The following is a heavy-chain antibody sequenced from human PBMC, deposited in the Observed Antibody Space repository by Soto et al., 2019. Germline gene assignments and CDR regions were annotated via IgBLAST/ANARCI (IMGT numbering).Heavy chain of an antibody. CDR1: GYTFTSYG. V-gene: IGHV1-18*01. Sequence: VKVSCKASGYTFTSYGISWVRQAPGQGLEWMGWISAYNGNTNYAQKLQGRVTMTTDTSTSTAYMELRSLRSDDTAVYYCAREIPPDIVVVPAAIRGGGTFDYWGQGTLVTVSS. CDR3: AREIPPDIVVVPAAIRGGGTFDY. J-gene: IGHJ4*02. D-gene: IGHD2-2*02. CDR2: ISAYNGNT.